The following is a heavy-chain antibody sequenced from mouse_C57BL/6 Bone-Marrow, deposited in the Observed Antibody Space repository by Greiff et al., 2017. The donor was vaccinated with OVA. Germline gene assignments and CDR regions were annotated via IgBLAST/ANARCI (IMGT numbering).Heavy chain of an antibody. CDR2: INPYNGGT. D-gene: IGHD4-1*01. V-gene: IGHV1-19*01. J-gene: IGHJ1*03. CDR1: GYTFTDYY. Sequence: EVQLQQSGPVLVKPGASVKMSCKASGYTFTDYYMNWVKQSHGKSLEWIGVINPYNGGTSYNQKFKGKATLTVDKSSSTAYMELNSLTSEDSAVYYCARRTGTGYVDVWGTGTTVTVSS. CDR3: ARRTGTGYVDV.